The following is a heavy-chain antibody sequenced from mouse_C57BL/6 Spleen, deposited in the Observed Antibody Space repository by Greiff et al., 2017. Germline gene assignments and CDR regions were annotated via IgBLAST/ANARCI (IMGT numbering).Heavy chain of an antibody. CDR2: FHPYNDDT. Sequence: QVQLQQSGAELVQPGASVKMSCKASGYTFTTYPIEWMKQNHGKSLEWIGNFHPYNDDTKYNEKFKGKATLTVEKSSSTVYLELSRLTSDDSAVYSCARRTYDYGYFDYWGQGTTLTVSS. D-gene: IGHD2-4*01. CDR1: GYTFTTYP. J-gene: IGHJ2*01. CDR3: ARRTYDYGYFDY. V-gene: IGHV1-47*01.